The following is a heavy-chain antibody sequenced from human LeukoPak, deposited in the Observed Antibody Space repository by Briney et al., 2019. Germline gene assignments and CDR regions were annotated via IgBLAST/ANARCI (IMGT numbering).Heavy chain of an antibody. Sequence: ASVKVSCKASGYTFISYYMHWVRQAPGQGLEWMGIINPSGGSTSYAQKFQGRVTMTRDTSTSTVYMELSSLRSEDTAVYYCAREWDIYSPEAGATNGHPHFDYWGQGTLVTVSS. J-gene: IGHJ4*02. CDR3: AREWDIYSPEAGATNGHPHFDY. CDR1: GYTFISYY. D-gene: IGHD2-15*01. V-gene: IGHV1-46*01. CDR2: INPSGGST.